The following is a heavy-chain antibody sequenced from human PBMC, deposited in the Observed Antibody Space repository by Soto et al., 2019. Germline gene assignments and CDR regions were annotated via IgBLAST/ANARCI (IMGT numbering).Heavy chain of an antibody. V-gene: IGHV4-59*08. Sequence: QVQLQESGPGLVKPSETLSLTCTVSGGSISSYYWSWIRQPPGKGLECIGYIYYSGSTNYNPSLKRRVTISVDTSKDQFSLTLSSVTAADTAVYYCARFNWYFDLWGRGTLITVSS. CDR1: GGSISSYY. J-gene: IGHJ2*01. CDR2: IYYSGST. CDR3: ARFNWYFDL.